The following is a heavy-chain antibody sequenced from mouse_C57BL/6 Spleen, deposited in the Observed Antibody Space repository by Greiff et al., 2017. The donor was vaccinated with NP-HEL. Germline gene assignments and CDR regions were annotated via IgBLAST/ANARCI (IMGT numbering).Heavy chain of an antibody. J-gene: IGHJ4*01. CDR2: IDPSDSYT. Sequence: QVQLQQPGAELVKPGASVKLSCKASGYTFTSYWMQWVKQRPGQGLEWIGEIDPSDSYTNYNQKFKGKATLTVDTSSSTAYMQLSSLTSEDSAVYYCERGGYYGKGYAMDYWGQGTSVTVSS. CDR1: GYTFTSYW. V-gene: IGHV1-50*01. D-gene: IGHD2-1*01. CDR3: ERGGYYGKGYAMDY.